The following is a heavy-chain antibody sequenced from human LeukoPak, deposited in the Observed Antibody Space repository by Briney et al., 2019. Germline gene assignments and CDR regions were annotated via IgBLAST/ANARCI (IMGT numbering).Heavy chain of an antibody. CDR1: GYTFTSYD. CDR3: ARRGRVARGYSYGRINWFDP. CDR2: MNPNSGNT. Sequence: ASVKVSCKASGYTFTSYDINWVRQATGQGLEWMGWMNPNSGNTGYAQKFQGRATMTRNTSISTAYMELSSLRPEDTAVYYCARRGRVARGYSYGRINWFDPWGQGTLVTVSS. V-gene: IGHV1-8*01. D-gene: IGHD5-18*01. J-gene: IGHJ5*02.